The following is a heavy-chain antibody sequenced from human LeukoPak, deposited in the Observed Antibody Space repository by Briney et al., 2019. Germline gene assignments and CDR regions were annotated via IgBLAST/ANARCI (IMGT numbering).Heavy chain of an antibody. CDR1: GFTVSSNY. CDR2: IYSGGST. CDR3: AKGYYYDSSGYPAFDY. Sequence: GGSLRLSCAASGFTVSSNYMSWVRQAPGKGLEWVSVIYSGGSTYYADSVKGRFTISRDNSKNTLYLQMNSLRAEDTAVYYCAKGYYYDSSGYPAFDYWGQGTLVTVSS. V-gene: IGHV3-66*01. D-gene: IGHD3-22*01. J-gene: IGHJ4*02.